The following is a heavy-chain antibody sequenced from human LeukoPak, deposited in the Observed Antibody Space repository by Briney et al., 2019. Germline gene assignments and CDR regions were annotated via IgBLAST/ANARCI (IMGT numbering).Heavy chain of an antibody. CDR1: GYTFTGYY. J-gene: IGHJ4*02. CDR2: INPNSGGT. Sequence: ASVKVSCKASGYTFTGYYMHWVRQAPGQGLEWMGWINPNSGGTNYAQKFQGRVTMTRDTSISTAYMELSRLRSDDTAVYYCARDRGLNSSGYYYYWGQGTPVTVSS. CDR3: ARDRGLNSSGYYYY. D-gene: IGHD3-22*01. V-gene: IGHV1-2*02.